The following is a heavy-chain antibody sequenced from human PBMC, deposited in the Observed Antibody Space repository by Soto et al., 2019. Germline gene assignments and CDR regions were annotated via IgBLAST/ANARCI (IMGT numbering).Heavy chain of an antibody. V-gene: IGHV3-53*02. J-gene: IGHJ4*02. D-gene: IGHD6-6*01. CDR2: IYSDGTS. CDR3: AILSN. CDR1: GFTVSSNY. Sequence: EVQLVETGGGLIQLGGSLRLSCAASGFTVSSNYMNWVRQAPGKGLEWVSIIYSDGTSSYADSVKCRFTISRDNFKNALHLQMNSLRAEDTAVYYCAILSNWGQGTLVTFS.